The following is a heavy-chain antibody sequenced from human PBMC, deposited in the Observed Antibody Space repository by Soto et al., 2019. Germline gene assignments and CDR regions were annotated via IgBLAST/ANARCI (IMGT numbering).Heavy chain of an antibody. CDR1: GFTFSTYA. Sequence: PGGSLRLSCAASGFTFSTYAMGWVRQAPGRGLEWVSLISADSTRSYYTDSVTGRFTVSRDNSGNTLYLQMNSLRVEETAVYHWAAQDSRGSTGTTWGQGTLVTVSS. D-gene: IGHD1-1*01. J-gene: IGHJ4*02. V-gene: IGHV3-23*01. CDR3: AAQDSRGSTGTT. CDR2: ISADSTRS.